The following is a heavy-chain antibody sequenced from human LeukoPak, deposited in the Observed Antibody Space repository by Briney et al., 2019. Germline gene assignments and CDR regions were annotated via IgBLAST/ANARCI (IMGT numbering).Heavy chain of an antibody. CDR2: ISGSGGST. Sequence: GGSLRLSCAASGFTFSSYGMHWVRQAPGKGLEWVSGISGSGGSTYYVDSVKGRFTISRDSSKNTLYLQMNSLRAEDTAVYYCAKLPVTTGWAAFDIWGQGTMVTVSS. V-gene: IGHV3-23*01. CDR3: AKLPVTTGWAAFDI. D-gene: IGHD4-17*01. CDR1: GFTFSSYG. J-gene: IGHJ3*02.